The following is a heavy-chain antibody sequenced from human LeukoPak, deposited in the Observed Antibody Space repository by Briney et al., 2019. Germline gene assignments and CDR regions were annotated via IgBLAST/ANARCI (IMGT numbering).Heavy chain of an antibody. Sequence: SSETLSLTCTVSGGSISSYYWSWIRQPSGQGLEWIGYIYYSGNTNYNPSLKSRVTISVDTSKNQFSLKLSSVTAADTAVYYCARHFGTEDAFDIWGQGTMVTVSS. CDR2: IYYSGNT. J-gene: IGHJ3*02. CDR1: GGSISSYY. CDR3: ARHFGTEDAFDI. D-gene: IGHD3-10*01. V-gene: IGHV4-59*08.